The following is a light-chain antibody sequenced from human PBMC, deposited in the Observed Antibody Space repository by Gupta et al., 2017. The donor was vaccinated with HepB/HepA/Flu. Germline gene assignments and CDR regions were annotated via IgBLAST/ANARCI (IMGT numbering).Light chain of an antibody. CDR1: QGIGDD. Sequence: AIQMTQSPSSLSASVGDRVTITCRASQGIGDDLAWYQQKPGKPPKLLIYAASSLESGVPSRFSGSGSGTDFTLTSSSLQHEDFATYYWLQDYNYLTFGQGTKLEIK. J-gene: IGKJ2*01. CDR2: AAS. CDR3: LQDYNYLT. V-gene: IGKV1-6*01.